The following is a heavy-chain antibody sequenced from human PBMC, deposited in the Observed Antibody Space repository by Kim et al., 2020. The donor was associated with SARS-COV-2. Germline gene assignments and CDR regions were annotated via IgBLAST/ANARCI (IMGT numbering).Heavy chain of an antibody. V-gene: IGHV3-9*01. D-gene: IGHD4-17*01. Sequence: GGSLRLSCAASGFTFDDYAMHWVRQAPGKGLEWVSGISWNSGSIGYADSVKGRFTISRDNAKNSLYLQMNSLRAEDTALYYCARRAYYGGNSGMDVWGQGTTVTVSS. J-gene: IGHJ6*02. CDR2: ISWNSGSI. CDR3: ARRAYYGGNSGMDV. CDR1: GFTFDDYA.